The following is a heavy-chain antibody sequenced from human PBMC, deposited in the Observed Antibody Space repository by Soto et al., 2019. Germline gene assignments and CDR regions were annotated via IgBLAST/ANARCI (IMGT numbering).Heavy chain of an antibody. CDR3: AKDPPSEKLQPDYGMDV. D-gene: IGHD2-15*01. CDR1: GGSISSYY. J-gene: IGHJ6*02. CDR2: ISASGRSA. Sequence: LSLTCTVSGGSISSYYWSWIRQPPGKGLEWVSLISASGRSADYADSVKGRFTISRDNSKSTVYLQMNSLRADDTAVYYCAKDPPSEKLQPDYGMDVWGQGTTVTVSS. V-gene: IGHV3-23*01.